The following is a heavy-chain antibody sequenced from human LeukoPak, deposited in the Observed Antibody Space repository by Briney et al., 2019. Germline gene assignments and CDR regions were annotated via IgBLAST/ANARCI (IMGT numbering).Heavy chain of an antibody. J-gene: IGHJ6*03. CDR3: ASGVVVPAAFMDV. Sequence: SETLSLTCTVSGDSIRSYYWSWIRQPPGKGLEWIGYIYYSGSTNYNPSLKSRVTISLDTSKNQFSLKLSSVTAADTAVYYCASGVVVPAAFMDVWGKGTTVTVSS. V-gene: IGHV4-59*01. CDR1: GDSIRSYY. CDR2: IYYSGST. D-gene: IGHD2-2*01.